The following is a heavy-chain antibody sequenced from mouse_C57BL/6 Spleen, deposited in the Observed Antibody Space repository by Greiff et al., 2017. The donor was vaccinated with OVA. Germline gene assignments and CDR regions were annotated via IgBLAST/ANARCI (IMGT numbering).Heavy chain of an antibody. J-gene: IGHJ3*01. CDR1: GFSLTSYG. D-gene: IGHD2-5*01. Sequence: VKVEESGPGLVQPSQSLSITCTVSGFSLTSYGVHWVRQSPGKGLEWLGVIWSGGSTDYNAAFISRLSISTDNSKSQVFFKMNSLQADDTAIYYCARDAYYSNYVWFAYWGQGTLVTVSA. CDR2: IWSGGST. CDR3: ARDAYYSNYVWFAY. V-gene: IGHV2-2*01.